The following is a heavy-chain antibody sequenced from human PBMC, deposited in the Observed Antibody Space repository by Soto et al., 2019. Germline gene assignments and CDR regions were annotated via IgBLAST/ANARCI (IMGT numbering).Heavy chain of an antibody. Sequence: TLSLTCTVSGGSISSSSYYWGWIRQPPGKGLEWIGSIYYSGSTYYNPSLKSRVTISVDTSKNQFSLKLSSVTAADTAVYYCARGFLGYNPSYFDYWGQGTLVTVSS. CDR3: ARGFLGYNPSYFDY. V-gene: IGHV4-39*01. CDR1: GGSISSSSYY. CDR2: IYYSGST. J-gene: IGHJ4*02. D-gene: IGHD5-12*01.